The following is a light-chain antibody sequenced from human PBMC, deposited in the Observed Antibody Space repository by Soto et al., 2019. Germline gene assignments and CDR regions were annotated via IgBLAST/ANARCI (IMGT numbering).Light chain of an antibody. V-gene: IGKV3-15*01. CDR2: GAS. Sequence: EIVMRHSPAALSVSLGERADLSCRARQRLISNLAWYQQKPGHAPRLLIYGASTRATGIPDRFSGSGSGTEFTLTISSLQSEDFAVYYCQQYNNSPFTFGGGTKVEIK. J-gene: IGKJ4*01. CDR3: QQYNNSPFT. CDR1: QRLISN.